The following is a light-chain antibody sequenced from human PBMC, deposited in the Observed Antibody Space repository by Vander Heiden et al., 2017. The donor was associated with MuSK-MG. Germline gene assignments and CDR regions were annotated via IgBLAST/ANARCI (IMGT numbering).Light chain of an antibody. J-gene: IGKJ2*01. CDR3: QQYDSNPMYT. CDR2: WAS. Sequence: DIVMTQSPDSLAVSLGERATINLAWYQQKPGQPPKLLIYWASTRESGVPDRFSGSGYGTDFTLTISSRQAEDVAVYYCQQYDSNPMYTFGQGTKLEIK. V-gene: IGKV4-1*01.